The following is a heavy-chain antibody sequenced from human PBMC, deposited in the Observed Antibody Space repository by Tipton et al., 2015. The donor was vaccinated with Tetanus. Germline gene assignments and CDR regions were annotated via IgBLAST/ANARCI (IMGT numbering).Heavy chain of an antibody. Sequence: TLSLTCTVSGGSASSGSYYWSWIRQPPGKGLEWIGYIYYSGSTNYNPSLKSRVTISVDTSKNQFSLKLSSVTAADTAVYYCARAEYSSGWFSTDRDYYYGMDVWGQGTTVAVSS. CDR3: ARAEYSSGWFSTDRDYYYGMDV. CDR2: IYYSGST. J-gene: IGHJ6*02. D-gene: IGHD6-19*01. CDR1: GGSASSGSYY. V-gene: IGHV4-61*01.